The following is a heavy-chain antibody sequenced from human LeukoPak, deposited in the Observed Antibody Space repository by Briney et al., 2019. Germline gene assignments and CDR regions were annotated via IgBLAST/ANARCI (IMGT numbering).Heavy chain of an antibody. CDR2: INEDGSEK. Sequence: GGSLRLSCAASGFTFSSYWMTWVRQAPGKGLEWVANINEDGSEKHYVDSVKGRFTVSRDNAENSLYPQMNSLGAEDTAVYYCARDRGRRDDYWGQGTLVTVSS. CDR1: GFTFSSYW. D-gene: IGHD5-12*01. J-gene: IGHJ4*02. CDR3: ARDRGRRDDY. V-gene: IGHV3-7*03.